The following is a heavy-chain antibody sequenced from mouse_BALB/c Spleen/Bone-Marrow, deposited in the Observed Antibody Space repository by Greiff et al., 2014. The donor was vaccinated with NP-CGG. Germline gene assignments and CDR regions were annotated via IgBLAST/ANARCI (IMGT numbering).Heavy chain of an antibody. CDR2: LNPSNGHT. D-gene: IGHD2-4*01. J-gene: IGHJ2*01. Sequence: QVQLQQPGAELLKPGTSVKLSCKASGYTFTRYWMHWGKQRPGQGLEWIGELNPSNGHTNYNGKFKNKATVTVDKSSSTAYMQLSSLTSEDSAVYYCARMITTRGFDYWGQGTTLTVSS. V-gene: IGHV1S81*02. CDR3: ARMITTRGFDY. CDR1: GYTFTRYW.